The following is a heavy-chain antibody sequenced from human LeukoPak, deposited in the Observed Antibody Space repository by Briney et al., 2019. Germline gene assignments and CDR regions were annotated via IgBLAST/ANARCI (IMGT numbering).Heavy chain of an antibody. CDR3: ARQSKGGSPLDY. D-gene: IGHD3-16*01. CDR2: IYHSGST. J-gene: IGHJ4*02. V-gene: IGHV4-30-2*02. Sequence: SQTLSLTCAVSGGSISSGGYSWSWIRQPPGKGLEWIGYIYHSGSTYCNPSLKSRVTISVDTSKNQFSLKLSSVTAADTAVYYCARQSKGGSPLDYWGQGTLVTVSS. CDR1: GGSISSGGYS.